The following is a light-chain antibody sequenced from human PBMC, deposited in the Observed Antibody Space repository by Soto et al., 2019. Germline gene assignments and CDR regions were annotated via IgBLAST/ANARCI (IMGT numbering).Light chain of an antibody. CDR3: QQYNNWPPLT. CDR1: QSVSSN. J-gene: IGKJ4*01. V-gene: IGKV3-15*01. CDR2: GAS. Sequence: EIVMTQSPATLSVSPGERATLSCRASQSVSSNLAWYQQKPGQAPRLLIYGASTRATGIPARFSGSGSGTEFTLTISSLQSEVFAVYSCQQYNNWPPLTFGGGTKVEIK.